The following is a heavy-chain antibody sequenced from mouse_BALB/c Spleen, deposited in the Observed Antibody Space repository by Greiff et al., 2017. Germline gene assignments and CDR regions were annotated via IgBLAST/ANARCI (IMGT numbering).Heavy chain of an antibody. CDR2: ISSGGSYT. CDR1: GFSFSSYC. V-gene: IGHV5-6*02. J-gene: IGHJ1*01. Sequence: DVMLVESGGDLVKPGGSLKLSCAASGFSFSSYCMSWVRQTPDKRLEWVATISSGGSYTYYPDSVKGRFTISRDNAKNTLYLQMSSLKSEDTAMYYCARQSYGSSSWYFDVWGAGTTVTVSS. CDR3: ARQSYGSSSWYFDV. D-gene: IGHD1-1*01.